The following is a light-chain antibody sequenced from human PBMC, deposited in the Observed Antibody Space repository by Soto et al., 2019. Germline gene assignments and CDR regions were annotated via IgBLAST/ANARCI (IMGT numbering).Light chain of an antibody. CDR2: GAA. CDR3: QQYGSSPPIT. V-gene: IGKV3-20*01. Sequence: EIVLTQSPGTLSLSPGERATLSCRASQSVSNSYLAWYQQKPGQAPRLLIYGAATRATGIPVRFSGSGSGTDFILTISRLEPEDFAVYYCQQYGSSPPITFGQGTRLEIK. J-gene: IGKJ5*01. CDR1: QSVSNSY.